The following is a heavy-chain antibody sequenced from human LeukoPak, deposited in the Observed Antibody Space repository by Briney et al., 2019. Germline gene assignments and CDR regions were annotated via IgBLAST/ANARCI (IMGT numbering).Heavy chain of an antibody. D-gene: IGHD3-22*01. Sequence: SETLSLTCAVSGGPFSGYFWSWIRQSSGKGLEWIGEIHNSGTTNYNPSLNSRVTISEDTSKNQFYLNLSSVTAADTAVYYCARARYYYDSSVDYWGQGTLVTVSS. J-gene: IGHJ4*02. V-gene: IGHV4-34*01. CDR1: GGPFSGYF. CDR2: IHNSGTT. CDR3: ARARYYYDSSVDY.